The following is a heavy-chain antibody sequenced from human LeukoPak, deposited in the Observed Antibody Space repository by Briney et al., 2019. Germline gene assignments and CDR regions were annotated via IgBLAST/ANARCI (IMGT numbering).Heavy chain of an antibody. CDR3: ARALREYSSSWFSDF. V-gene: IGHV1-18*01. D-gene: IGHD6-13*01. CDR1: GYTFRSYG. Sequence: ASVKVSRKASGYTFRSYGISWVRQAPGQGLEWMGWISPYSGSTNYPQKFQGRVTVTTDTSTSTAYMELRSLRSDDTAVYFCARALREYSSSWFSDFWGQGTLVTVSS. J-gene: IGHJ4*02. CDR2: ISPYSGST.